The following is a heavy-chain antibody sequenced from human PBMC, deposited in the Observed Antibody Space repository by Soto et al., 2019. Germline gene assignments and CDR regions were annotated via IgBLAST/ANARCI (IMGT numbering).Heavy chain of an antibody. CDR2: ITGAGATT. D-gene: IGHD2-2*01. CDR1: GFTFNVYA. Sequence: GGSLRLSCAASGFTFNVYAMNWVRQAPGKGLEWVSRITGAGATTYYADSVKGRFTISRDNSKNTLYLQMNSLRADDTAVYYCAAPRRSTGWYFDLWGRGTMVTVS. V-gene: IGHV3-23*01. J-gene: IGHJ2*01. CDR3: AAPRRSTGWYFDL.